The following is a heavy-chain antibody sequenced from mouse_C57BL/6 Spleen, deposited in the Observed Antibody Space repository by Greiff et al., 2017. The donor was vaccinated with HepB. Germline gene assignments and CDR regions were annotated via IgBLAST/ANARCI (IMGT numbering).Heavy chain of an antibody. CDR1: GYTFTSYW. Sequence: QVQLQHPGAELVKPGASVKMSCKASGYTFTSYWITWVKQRPGQGLEWIGDIYPGSGSTNYNEKFKSKATLTVDTSSSTAYMQLSSLTSEDSAVYYCARALYYYGSSYWYFDVWGTGTTVTVSS. J-gene: IGHJ1*03. CDR2: IYPGSGST. V-gene: IGHV1-55*01. D-gene: IGHD1-1*01. CDR3: ARALYYYGSSYWYFDV.